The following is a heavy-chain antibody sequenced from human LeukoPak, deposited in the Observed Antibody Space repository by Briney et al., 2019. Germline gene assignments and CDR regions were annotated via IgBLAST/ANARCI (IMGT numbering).Heavy chain of an antibody. V-gene: IGHV3-30*03. D-gene: IGHD3-10*01. CDR1: GFTFSSYG. CDR3: SGSYYNPDYNGMDV. Sequence: GGSLRLSCAASGFTFSSYGMHWVRQAPGKGLEWVAVISYYGSNKYYADSVKGRFTISRDNSENTLYLQMNSLRAEDTAVYYCSGSYYNPDYNGMDVWGQGTTVTVSS. J-gene: IGHJ6*02. CDR2: ISYYGSNK.